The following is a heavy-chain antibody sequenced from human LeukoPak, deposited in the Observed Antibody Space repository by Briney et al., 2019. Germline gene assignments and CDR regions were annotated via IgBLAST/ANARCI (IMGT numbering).Heavy chain of an antibody. Sequence: PSETLSLTCTVSGGSISSYYWSWIRQPPGRGLEWIGYIYYSGSTNYNPSLKSRVTISVDTSKNQFSLKLSSVTAADTAVYYCASTIFGVGGTNDYWGQGTLVTVSS. CDR2: IYYSGST. V-gene: IGHV4-59*08. CDR3: ASTIFGVGGTNDY. J-gene: IGHJ4*02. CDR1: GGSISSYY. D-gene: IGHD3-3*01.